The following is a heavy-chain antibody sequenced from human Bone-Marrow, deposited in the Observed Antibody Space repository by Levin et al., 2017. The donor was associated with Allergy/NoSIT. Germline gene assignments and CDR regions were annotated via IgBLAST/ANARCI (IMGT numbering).Heavy chain of an antibody. Sequence: PGGSLRLSCAASGFSFSNAWMNWVRQAPGKGLEWVGRIKSKSDGETIDYATPVEGRFTISRDDSKNMLYLQMNSLETEDTAVYYCKSSCCPYSTTDYWGQGTLVTVSS. V-gene: IGHV3-15*01. CDR2: IKSKSDGETI. D-gene: IGHD4-11*01. CDR1: GFSFSNAW. J-gene: IGHJ4*02. CDR3: KSSCCPYSTTDY.